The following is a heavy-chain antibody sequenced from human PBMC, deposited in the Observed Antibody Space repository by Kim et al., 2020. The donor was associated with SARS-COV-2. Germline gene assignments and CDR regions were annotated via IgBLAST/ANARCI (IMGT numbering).Heavy chain of an antibody. D-gene: IGHD3-22*01. CDR2: INHSGST. Sequence: SETLSLTCAVYGGSFSGYYWSWIRQPPGKGLEWIGEINHSGSTNYNPSLKSRVTISVDTSKNQFSLKLSSVTAADTAVYYCARGGDSSGPPFDYWGQGTLVTVSS. CDR3: ARGGDSSGPPFDY. J-gene: IGHJ4*02. CDR1: GGSFSGYY. V-gene: IGHV4-34*01.